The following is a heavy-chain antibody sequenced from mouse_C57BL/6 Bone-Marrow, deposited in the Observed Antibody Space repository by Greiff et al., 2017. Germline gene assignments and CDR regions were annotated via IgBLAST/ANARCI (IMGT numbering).Heavy chain of an antibody. CDR3: ARGRDLYWYFDV. J-gene: IGHJ1*03. V-gene: IGHV1-26*01. CDR2: INPNNGGT. D-gene: IGHD3-3*01. CDR1: GYTFTDYY. Sequence: VQLQQSGPELVKPGASVKISCKASGYTFTDYYMNWVKQSHGKSLEWIGDINPNNGGTSYNQKFKGKATLTVDKSSSKAYMELRSLTSEEAAVDYCARGRDLYWYFDVWGKGTTVTVSS.